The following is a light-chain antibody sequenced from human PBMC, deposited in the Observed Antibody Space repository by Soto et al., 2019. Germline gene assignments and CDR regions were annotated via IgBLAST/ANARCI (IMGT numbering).Light chain of an antibody. CDR1: QSVSGSY. CDR3: QQYGSSPPYT. Sequence: EIVLTQSPGTLSLSPGERATLSCRASQSVSGSYLAWYQQKPGQSPRLLIYGSSDRATGITDRFSGSGSGTDFTLTISRVEPEDFEVYYCQQYGSSPPYTFGQGTKLEIK. V-gene: IGKV3-20*01. CDR2: GSS. J-gene: IGKJ2*01.